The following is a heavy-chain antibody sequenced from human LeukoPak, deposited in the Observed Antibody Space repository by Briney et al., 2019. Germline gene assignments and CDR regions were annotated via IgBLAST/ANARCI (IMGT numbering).Heavy chain of an antibody. J-gene: IGHJ3*02. D-gene: IGHD2-15*01. Sequence: QPGGSLRLSCAASGFTFSSYGMSWVRRVPGKGLEGVSGISSSGDRTDYADSIKGRFTISRDNSKNTLYLQMNSLRAEDTAVYYCAKGIDSDVFPDAFDIWGQGTMVTVSS. V-gene: IGHV3-23*01. CDR1: GFTFSSYG. CDR2: ISSSGDRT. CDR3: AKGIDSDVFPDAFDI.